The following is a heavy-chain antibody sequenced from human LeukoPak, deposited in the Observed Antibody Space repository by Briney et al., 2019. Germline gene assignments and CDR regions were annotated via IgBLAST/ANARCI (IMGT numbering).Heavy chain of an antibody. CDR3: AKDLGAAGPRGTYWGAFDI. CDR1: GFTFSSYA. V-gene: IGHV3-30-3*01. J-gene: IGHJ3*02. D-gene: IGHD6-13*01. Sequence: QPGRSLRLSCAASGFTFSSYAMHWVRQAPGKGLEWVAVISYDGSNKYYADSVKGRFTISRDNSKNTLYLQMNSLRAEDTAVYYCAKDLGAAGPRGTYWGAFDIWGQGTMVTVSS. CDR2: ISYDGSNK.